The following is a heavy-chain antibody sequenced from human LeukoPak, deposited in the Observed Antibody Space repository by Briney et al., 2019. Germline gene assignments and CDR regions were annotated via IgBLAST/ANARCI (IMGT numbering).Heavy chain of an antibody. CDR2: INPKSGGA. J-gene: IGHJ5*02. Sequence: ASVKVSCKASGYTFTGYYIHWVRQAPGQGLEWMGWINPKSGGANYAQKFQGKVTMTRGTSISTAYMELSRLRSVDTAVYYCAREDFCSGGNCFDPWGQGTLVTVSS. D-gene: IGHD6-25*01. V-gene: IGHV1-2*02. CDR3: AREDFCSGGNCFDP. CDR1: GYTFTGYY.